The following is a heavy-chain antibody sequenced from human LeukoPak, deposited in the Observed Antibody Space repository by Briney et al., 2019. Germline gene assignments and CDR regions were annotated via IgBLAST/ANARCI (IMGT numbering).Heavy chain of an antibody. D-gene: IGHD3-22*01. J-gene: IGHJ4*02. CDR1: GDSISSGGYS. Sequence: PSQTLSLTCTVSGDSISSGGYSWSWIRQPPGKGLEWIGYIYHIGYISQSGNIYQNPSLKSRVTISLDTSRNQFSLKLSSVTAADTAVYYCAGGPTRYDYYDSSGYYYVRDPDYWGQGTLDTVSS. CDR3: AGGPTRYDYYDSSGYYYVRDPDY. V-gene: IGHV4-30-2*01. CDR2: ISQSGNI.